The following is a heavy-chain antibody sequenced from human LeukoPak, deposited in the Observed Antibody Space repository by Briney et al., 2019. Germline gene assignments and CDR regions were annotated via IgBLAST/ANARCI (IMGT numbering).Heavy chain of an antibody. CDR1: GGSFSGYY. J-gene: IGHJ4*02. Sequence: SETLSLTCAVYGGSFSGYYWSWIRQPPGKGLEWIGKINYSGSTNYNPSLKSRVTISVDTSKNQFSLKLSSVTAADTAVYYCARAVGLRYFDWLPTYYFDYWGQGTLVTVSS. D-gene: IGHD3-9*01. CDR2: INYSGST. V-gene: IGHV4-34*01. CDR3: ARAVGLRYFDWLPTYYFDY.